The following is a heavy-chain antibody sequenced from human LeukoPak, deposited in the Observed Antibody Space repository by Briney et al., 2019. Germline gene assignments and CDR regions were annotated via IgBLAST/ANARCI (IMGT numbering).Heavy chain of an antibody. D-gene: IGHD2-21*02. V-gene: IGHV3-33*01. CDR3: ARAQCGGDCFADY. Sequence: GGSLRLSCAASGFTFSSYGMHWVRQAPGKGLEWVAVIWYDGSNKYYADSVKGRFTISRDNSKNTLYLQMNSLRAEDTAVYYCARAQCGGDCFADYWAREPWSPSPQ. CDR1: GFTFSSYG. CDR2: IWYDGSNK. J-gene: IGHJ4*02.